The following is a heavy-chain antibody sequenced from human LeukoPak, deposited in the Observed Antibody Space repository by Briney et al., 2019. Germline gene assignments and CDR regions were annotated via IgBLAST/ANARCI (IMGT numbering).Heavy chain of an antibody. Sequence: ASVTVSFTASGYTFTNFDVNWVRQAAGQGPEWMGWMNPISGNTGYAENFQGRVTITRDTSISTAYMELSSLMLEDTAVYYCTRGVGATEGRYNWFDPWGQGTPVTVSS. D-gene: IGHD1-26*01. CDR1: GYTFTNFD. V-gene: IGHV1-8*01. CDR2: MNPISGNT. J-gene: IGHJ5*02. CDR3: TRGVGATEGRYNWFDP.